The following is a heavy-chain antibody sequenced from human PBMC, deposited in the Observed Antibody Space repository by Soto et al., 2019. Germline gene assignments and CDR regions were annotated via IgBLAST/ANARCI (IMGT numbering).Heavy chain of an antibody. CDR1: GFTFSSYW. V-gene: IGHV3-7*01. D-gene: IGHD3-10*01. Sequence: PGGSLRLSCAASGFTFSSYWMSWVRQAPGKGLDWVANIKQDGSEKYYVDSVKGRFTISRDNAKNSLYLQMNSLRAEDTAVYYCASGLLRGSDYYYYMDVWGKGTTVTVSS. J-gene: IGHJ6*03. CDR2: IKQDGSEK. CDR3: ASGLLRGSDYYYYMDV.